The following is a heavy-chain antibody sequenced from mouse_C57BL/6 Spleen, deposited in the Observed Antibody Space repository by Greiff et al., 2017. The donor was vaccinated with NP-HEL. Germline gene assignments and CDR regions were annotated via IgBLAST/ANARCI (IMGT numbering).Heavy chain of an antibody. CDR3: ARWLDGYYYFDY. V-gene: IGHV1-18*01. D-gene: IGHD2-3*01. Sequence: VQLQQSGPELVKPGASVKIPCKASGYTFTDYNMDWVKQSHGKSLEWIGDINPNNGGTIYNQKFKGKATLTVDKSSSTAYMELRSLTSEDTAVYYCARWLDGYYYFDYWGQGTTLTVSS. CDR2: INPNNGGT. J-gene: IGHJ2*01. CDR1: GYTFTDYN.